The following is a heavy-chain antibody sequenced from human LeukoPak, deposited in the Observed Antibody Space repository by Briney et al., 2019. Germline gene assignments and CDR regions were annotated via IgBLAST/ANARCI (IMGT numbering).Heavy chain of an antibody. CDR1: GGTFSSYA. J-gene: IGHJ5*02. Sequence: SVKVSCKASGGTFSSYAISWVRQAPGQGLEWMGGIIPIFGTANYAQKFQGRVTITADESTSTAYMELSSLRSEDTAVYYCARAAYYYDSSGYYLGFDPWGQGTLVTVSS. CDR3: ARAAYYYDSSGYYLGFDP. CDR2: IIPIFGTA. D-gene: IGHD3-22*01. V-gene: IGHV1-69*13.